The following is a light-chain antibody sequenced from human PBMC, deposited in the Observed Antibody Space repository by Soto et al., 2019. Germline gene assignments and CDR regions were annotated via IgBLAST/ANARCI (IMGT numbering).Light chain of an antibody. J-gene: IGKJ1*01. Sequence: VIWMTQSPSLLSASTGDRVTISCRMSQGISSYLAWYQQRPGEPPELLIYGASTLRPGVASRFSGSGSGTDFTLTISRLEPEDFAVYYCQQYGSSPRTFGQGTKVDIK. CDR1: QGISSY. CDR3: QQYGSSPRT. V-gene: IGKV1D-8*03. CDR2: GAS.